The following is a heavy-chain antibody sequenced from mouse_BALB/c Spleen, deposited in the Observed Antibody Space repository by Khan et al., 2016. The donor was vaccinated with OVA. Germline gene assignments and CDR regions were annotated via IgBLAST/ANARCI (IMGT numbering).Heavy chain of an antibody. CDR2: IWGDGTT. CDR1: GFSLTGYG. V-gene: IGHV2-6-7*01. D-gene: IGHD2-1*01. J-gene: IGHJ4*01. CDR3: ARDYCGNYREAVDY. Sequence: QVQLKESGPGLVAPSQSLSITCTASGFSLTGYGVNWVRQPPGKGLEWLGIIWGDGTTDYNSTLKNKLSISKDISKSQDFLKMNSLQTDDTARYYCARDYCGNYREAVDYWGQGTSVTVSS.